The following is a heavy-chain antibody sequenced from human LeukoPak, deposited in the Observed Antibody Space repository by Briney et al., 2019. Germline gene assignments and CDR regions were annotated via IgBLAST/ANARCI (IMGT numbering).Heavy chain of an antibody. CDR3: ARAPGINDGTIAY. CDR1: GGSFSGYY. J-gene: IGHJ4*02. CDR2: INHSGST. Sequence: SETLSLTCAVYGGSFSGYYWSWIRQPPGKGLEWIGEINHSGSTNYNPTLKSRVTISVDTSRNQFSLKLSSVTAADTAVYYCARAPGINDGTIAYWGQGTPLTVSS. D-gene: IGHD1-1*01. V-gene: IGHV4-34*01.